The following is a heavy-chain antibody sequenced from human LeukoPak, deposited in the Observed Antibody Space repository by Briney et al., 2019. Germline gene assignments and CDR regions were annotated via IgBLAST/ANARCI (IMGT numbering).Heavy chain of an antibody. CDR3: ARAQFSGSYSGWFDP. CDR2: IYTSGST. V-gene: IGHV4-61*02. J-gene: IGHJ5*02. CDR1: GGSISSGSYY. D-gene: IGHD1-26*01. Sequence: PSETLSLTCTVSGGSISSGSYYWSWIRQPAGKGLEWIGRIYTSGSTNFNPSLKSRVTISIDTSKNQFSLKLSSVTAADTAVYYCARAQFSGSYSGWFDPWGQGTLVTVSS.